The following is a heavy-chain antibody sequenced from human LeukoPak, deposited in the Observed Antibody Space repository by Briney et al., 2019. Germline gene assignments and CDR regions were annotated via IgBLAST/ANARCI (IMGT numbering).Heavy chain of an antibody. CDR2: ISYDGS. V-gene: IGHV3-30*18. D-gene: IGHD3-3*01. J-gene: IGHJ4*02. Sequence: GGSLRLSCAASGFTFRSYGMHWVRQAPGKGLEWVAVISYDGSIKNTLYLQMNSLRAEDTAMYYCAKDLRSADFWSGCPDYWGQGTLVTVSS. CDR3: AKDLRSADFWSGCPDY. CDR1: GFTFRSYG.